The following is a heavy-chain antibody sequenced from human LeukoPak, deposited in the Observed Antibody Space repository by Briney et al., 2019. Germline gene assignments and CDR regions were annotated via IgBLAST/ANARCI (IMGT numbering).Heavy chain of an antibody. CDR1: GFTFSTYA. CDR3: AKDTIEYGSMHSFDP. D-gene: IGHD2-15*01. Sequence: GGSLRLSCAASGFTFSTYAMNWVRQAPGKGLEWASGISDSGGSTYYADSVKGRFTISRDNSKNTLYLQMNSLRAEDTAVYYCAKDTIEYGSMHSFDPWGQGTLVTVSS. CDR2: ISDSGGST. J-gene: IGHJ5*02. V-gene: IGHV3-23*01.